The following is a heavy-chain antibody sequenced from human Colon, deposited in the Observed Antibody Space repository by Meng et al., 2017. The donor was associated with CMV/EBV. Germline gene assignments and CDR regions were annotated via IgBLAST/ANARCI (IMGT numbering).Heavy chain of an antibody. CDR3: AREASGWSTGIDY. Sequence: GSLRLSCNVSGGSISSYYWSWIRQPPGEGLEWIGYISYSGNTNYNPSLKSRLTIEVDTSRNQFSLKLTSVSAADTAMYYCAREASGWSTGIDYWGQGTLVTVSS. CDR2: ISYSGNT. D-gene: IGHD6-19*01. V-gene: IGHV4-59*01. J-gene: IGHJ4*02. CDR1: GGSISSYY.